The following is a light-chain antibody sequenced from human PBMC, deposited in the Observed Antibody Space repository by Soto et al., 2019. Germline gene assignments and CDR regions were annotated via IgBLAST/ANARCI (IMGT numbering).Light chain of an antibody. CDR1: QSVSSSY. Sequence: EIVLTQSPCTLSLSPGKRATLSCRASQSVSSSYFAWYQQTPGQAPRLLIYGAAVRATGLPDRFSGSGSGTDVTLTISRREHEEVAVYYCQQYGSSPPDTFGQGTRLEIK. J-gene: IGKJ5*01. CDR2: GAA. V-gene: IGKV3-20*01. CDR3: QQYGSSPPDT.